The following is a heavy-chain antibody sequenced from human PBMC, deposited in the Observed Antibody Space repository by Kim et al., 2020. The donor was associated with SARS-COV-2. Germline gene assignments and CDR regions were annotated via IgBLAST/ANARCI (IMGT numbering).Heavy chain of an antibody. J-gene: IGHJ6*02. D-gene: IGHD5-12*01. Sequence: SETLSLTCAVYGGSFSGYYWSWIRQPPGKGLEWIGEINHSGSTNYNPSLKSRVTISVDTSKNQFSLKLSSVTAADTAVYYCARGEVYIVATITVYYYGMDVWGQGTTVTVSS. CDR3: ARGEVYIVATITVYYYGMDV. CDR1: GGSFSGYY. V-gene: IGHV4-34*01. CDR2: INHSGST.